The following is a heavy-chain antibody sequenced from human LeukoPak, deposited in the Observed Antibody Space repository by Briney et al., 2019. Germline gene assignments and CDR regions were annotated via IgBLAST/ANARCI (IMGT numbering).Heavy chain of an antibody. CDR2: INHSGST. CDR1: GGSFSGYY. Sequence: PSETLSLTCAVYGGSFSGYYWSWIRQPPGKGLEWIGEINHSGSTNYNPSLTSRVTISVHTSKNQFSLKLSSVTAADTAVYYCASGRGGIARKYYSSTTRYFDLWGRGTLVTVSS. CDR3: ASGRGGIARKYYSSTTRYFDL. D-gene: IGHD2-2*01. V-gene: IGHV4-34*01. J-gene: IGHJ2*01.